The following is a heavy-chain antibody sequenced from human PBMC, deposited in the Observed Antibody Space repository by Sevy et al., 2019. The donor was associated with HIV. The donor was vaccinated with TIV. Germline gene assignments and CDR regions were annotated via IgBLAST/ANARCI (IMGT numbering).Heavy chain of an antibody. Sequence: SETLSLTCAVYGGSFSGYYWSWIRQPPGKGLEWIGEINHSGSTNYNPSLKSRVTISVDTSKNQFSLKLSSVTAADTAVYYCARGDYCDSSGYYYHYWGQGTLVTVSS. CDR3: ARGDYCDSSGYYYHY. J-gene: IGHJ4*02. D-gene: IGHD3-22*01. CDR2: INHSGST. CDR1: GGSFSGYY. V-gene: IGHV4-34*01.